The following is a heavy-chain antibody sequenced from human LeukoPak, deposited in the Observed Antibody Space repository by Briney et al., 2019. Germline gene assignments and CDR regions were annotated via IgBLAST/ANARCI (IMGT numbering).Heavy chain of an antibody. J-gene: IGHJ4*02. D-gene: IGHD6-13*01. CDR3: ARAETAAAGTFDY. CDR2: ISSSSSYI. CDR1: GFTFSSYS. Sequence: GGSLRLSCAASGFTFSSYSMNWVRQAPGKGLEWVSSISSSSSYIHYADSVKGRFTISRDNAKNSLYLQMNSLRAEDTAVYYCARAETAAAGTFDYWGQGTLVTVSS. V-gene: IGHV3-21*01.